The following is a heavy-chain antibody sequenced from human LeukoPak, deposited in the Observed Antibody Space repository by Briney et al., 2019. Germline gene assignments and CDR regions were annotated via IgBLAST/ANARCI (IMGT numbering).Heavy chain of an antibody. CDR2: IIPIFGTA. CDR3: ARGSIAARPTPYYFDY. Sequence: ASVKVSCKASGYTFTGYYMHWVRQAPGQGLEWMGGIIPIFGTANYAQKFQGRVTITADESTSTAYMELSSLRSEDTAVYYCARGSIAARPTPYYFDYWGQGTLVTVSS. CDR1: GYTFTGYY. J-gene: IGHJ4*02. D-gene: IGHD6-6*01. V-gene: IGHV1-69*13.